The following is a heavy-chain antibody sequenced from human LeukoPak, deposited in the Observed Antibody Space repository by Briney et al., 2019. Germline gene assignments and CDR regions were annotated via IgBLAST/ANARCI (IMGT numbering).Heavy chain of an antibody. CDR3: ARFYDITAFDI. V-gene: IGHV4-30-2*01. CDR2: IYHSGST. D-gene: IGHD3-9*01. CDR1: GGSISSGGYS. Sequence: SETLSLTCAVSGGSISSGGYSWSWIRQPPGKGLEWIGYIYHSGSTYYNPSLKSRVTISVDRSKNQFSLKLSSVTAADTAVYYCARFYDITAFDIWGQGTMVTVSS. J-gene: IGHJ3*02.